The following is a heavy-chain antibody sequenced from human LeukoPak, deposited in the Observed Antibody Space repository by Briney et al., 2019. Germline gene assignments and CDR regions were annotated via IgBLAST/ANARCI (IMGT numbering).Heavy chain of an antibody. V-gene: IGHV3-53*01. Sequence: GGSLRLSCAVSGFTVSSNYMSWVRQAPGKGLEWVSVIYSGGSTYYAGFVKGRFTISRDNSKNTLYLQMNSLRAEDTAVYYCAKDDYCGGDCIPPEYFQHWGQGTLVTVSS. CDR1: GFTVSSNY. CDR3: AKDDYCGGDCIPPEYFQH. D-gene: IGHD2-21*02. J-gene: IGHJ1*01. CDR2: IYSGGST.